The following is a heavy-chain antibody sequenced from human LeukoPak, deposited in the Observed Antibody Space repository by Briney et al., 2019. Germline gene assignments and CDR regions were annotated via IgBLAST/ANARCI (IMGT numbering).Heavy chain of an antibody. V-gene: IGHV3-13*01. CDR1: GFSFSTYD. D-gene: IGHD6-19*01. J-gene: IGHJ4*02. CDR3: ARAVAGTDEIDS. Sequence: GGSLRLSCAGSGFSFSTYDMLWVRQAPGKGLEWVSAIGSGGDTYYAGSVKGRFTISRESAKNSFYLQMNSLNAGYTAVYFCARAVAGTDEIDSWGQGTLVTVSS. CDR2: IGSGGDT.